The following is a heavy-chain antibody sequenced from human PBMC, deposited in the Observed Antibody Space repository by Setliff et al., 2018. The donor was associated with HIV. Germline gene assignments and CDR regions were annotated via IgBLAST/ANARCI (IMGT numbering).Heavy chain of an antibody. Sequence: SETLSLTCTVSGGSISSSSYYWGWIRQPPGKGLEWIGSIYYSGSTYYNPSLKSRVTISVDTSKNQFSLKLNSVTAADTAVYYCARVINYYGSGYFDYWGQGTLVTVSS. D-gene: IGHD3-10*01. J-gene: IGHJ4*02. CDR3: ARVINYYGSGYFDY. V-gene: IGHV4-39*01. CDR2: IYYSGST. CDR1: GGSISSSSYY.